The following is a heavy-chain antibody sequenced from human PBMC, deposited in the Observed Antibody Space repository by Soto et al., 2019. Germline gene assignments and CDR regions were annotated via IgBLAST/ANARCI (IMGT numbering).Heavy chain of an antibody. D-gene: IGHD3-22*01. CDR3: ARQIYDSDTGPNFQYYFDS. J-gene: IGHJ4*02. Sequence: SETLSLTCSVSAGSVDRSNYFWNWIRQPPGKGLEWIGNISYSGGTNKNPALKSRVTLSLDTSKNQFSLTLTSVTAADTAMYYCARQIYDSDTGPNFQYYFDSWGQGTPVTVSS. CDR1: AGSVDRSNYF. CDR2: ISYSGGT. V-gene: IGHV4-61*01.